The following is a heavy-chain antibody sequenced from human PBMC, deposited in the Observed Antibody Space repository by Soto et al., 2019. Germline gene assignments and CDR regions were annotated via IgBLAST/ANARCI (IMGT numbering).Heavy chain of an antibody. CDR1: GYTFTSYG. CDR3: ARPGSYENEYYYYGMDV. V-gene: IGHV1-18*01. CDR2: ISAYNGNT. D-gene: IGHD1-26*01. J-gene: IGHJ6*02. Sequence: GASVKVSCKASGYTFTSYGISWVRQAPGQGLEWMGWISAYNGNTNYAQKLQGRVTMTTDTSTSTAYMELRSLRSDDTAVYYCARPGSYENEYYYYGMDVWGQGTTVTVSS.